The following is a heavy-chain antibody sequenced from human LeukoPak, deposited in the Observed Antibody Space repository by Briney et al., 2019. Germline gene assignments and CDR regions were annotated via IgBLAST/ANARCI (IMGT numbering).Heavy chain of an antibody. D-gene: IGHD6-13*01. V-gene: IGHV3-74*01. CDR2: INSDGSWT. J-gene: IGHJ4*02. CDR3: ARAGSSWSLDY. CDR1: GRYW. Sequence: GGSLRLSCAASGRYWMHWVRQAPGKGLVWVSHINSDGSWTSYADSVKGRFTISKEDSENTLYLEMNNLRVEDTAVYYCARAGSSWSLDYWGQGTLVTVSS.